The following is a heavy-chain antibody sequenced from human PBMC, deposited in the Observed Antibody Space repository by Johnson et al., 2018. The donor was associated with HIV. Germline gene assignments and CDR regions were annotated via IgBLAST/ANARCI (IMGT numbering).Heavy chain of an antibody. Sequence: VQLVESGGGVVQPGRSLRLSCAASGFTLSDSALHWVRQAPGKGLEWVAVISYDGSNILYADSVKGRFTISRDNSKNTLYLQMNSLRAEDTAVYYCAKPPSMGADAFDIWGQGAMVTVSS. D-gene: IGHD3-16*01. J-gene: IGHJ3*02. CDR2: ISYDGSNI. CDR1: GFTLSDSA. CDR3: AKPPSMGADAFDI. V-gene: IGHV3-30-3*02.